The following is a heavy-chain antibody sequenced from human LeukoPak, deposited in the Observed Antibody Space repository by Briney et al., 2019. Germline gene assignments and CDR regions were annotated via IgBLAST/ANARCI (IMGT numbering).Heavy chain of an antibody. V-gene: IGHV4-59*08. CDR2: IYYSGST. CDR1: GGSISSYY. J-gene: IGHJ5*02. Sequence: SETLSLTCTVSGGSISSYYWSWIRQPPGKGLEWIGYIYYSGSTNYNPSLKSRVTISVDTSKNLFSLKLSSVTAADTAVYYCARGEDYGDYVDWFDPWGQGTLVTVSS. CDR3: ARGEDYGDYVDWFDP. D-gene: IGHD4-17*01.